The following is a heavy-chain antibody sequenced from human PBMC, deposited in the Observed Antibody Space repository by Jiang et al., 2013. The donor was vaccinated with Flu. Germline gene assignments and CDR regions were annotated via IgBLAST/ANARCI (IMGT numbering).Heavy chain of an antibody. CDR1: VSSGSYY. V-gene: IGHV4-61*01. D-gene: IGHD2-15*01. CDR2: LLHGST. J-gene: IGHJ6*02. Sequence: VSSGSYYWSWIRQPQEGTGVDWVYLLHGSTNYNPSLKSRVTISVDTSKNQFSLKLSSVTAADTAVYYCARCATGDYGMDVWGQGTTVTVSS. CDR3: ARCATGDYGMDV.